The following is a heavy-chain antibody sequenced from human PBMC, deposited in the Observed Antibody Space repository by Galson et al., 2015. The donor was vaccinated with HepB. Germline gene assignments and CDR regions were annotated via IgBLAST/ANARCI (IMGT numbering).Heavy chain of an antibody. Sequence: SVKVSCKASGITFTDYYIHWVRQAPGQGLEWMGRIHPNSGGTNYAQKFQGRVTMTRDTSISTAYMELSSLRSDNTTVYYCARLPWGYETIWGQGTMVTVSS. D-gene: IGHD5-12*01. J-gene: IGHJ3*02. V-gene: IGHV1-2*06. CDR3: ARLPWGYETI. CDR2: IHPNSGGT. CDR1: GITFTDYY.